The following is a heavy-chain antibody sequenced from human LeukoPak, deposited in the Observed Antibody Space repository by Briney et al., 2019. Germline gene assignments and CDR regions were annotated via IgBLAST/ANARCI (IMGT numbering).Heavy chain of an antibody. J-gene: IGHJ4*02. V-gene: IGHV3-30-3*01. Sequence: PGGSLRLSYAASGFTFSSYAMHWVRQAPGKGLEWVAVISYDGSNKYYADSVKGRFTISRDNSKNTLYLQMNSLRAEDTAVYYCARDRGSSGYYLFDYWGQGTLVTVSS. CDR1: GFTFSSYA. CDR3: ARDRGSSGYYLFDY. D-gene: IGHD3-22*01. CDR2: ISYDGSNK.